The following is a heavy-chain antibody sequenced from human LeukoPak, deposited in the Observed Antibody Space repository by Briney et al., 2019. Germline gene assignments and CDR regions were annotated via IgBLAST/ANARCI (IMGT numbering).Heavy chain of an antibody. CDR3: ATVRLSSSAFDI. Sequence: ASVKVSCKVSGYTLTELSMHWVRQAPGKGLEWMGGFDPEDGETIYAQKFQGRVTMTEDTSTDTAYMELSSLRSEDTAVYYCATVRLSSSAFDIWGQGTMVTVSS. CDR1: GYTLTELS. CDR2: FDPEDGET. V-gene: IGHV1-24*01. D-gene: IGHD2-2*01. J-gene: IGHJ3*02.